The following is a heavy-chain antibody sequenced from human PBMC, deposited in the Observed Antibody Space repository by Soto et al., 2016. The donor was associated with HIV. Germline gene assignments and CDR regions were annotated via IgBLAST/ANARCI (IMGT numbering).Heavy chain of an antibody. J-gene: IGHJ4*02. V-gene: IGHV3-23*01. D-gene: IGHD2-8*01. CDR3: AKDLNGGNLEGGFDY. CDR1: GFTFSSYA. Sequence: EVQLLESGGGLVQPGGSLRLSCAASGFTFSSYAMSWVRQAPGKGLEWVSAISGSGGSTYYADSVKGRFTISRDNSKNTLYLQMNSLRAEGTAVYYCAKDLNGGNLEGGFDYWGQGTLVTVSS. CDR2: ISGSGGST.